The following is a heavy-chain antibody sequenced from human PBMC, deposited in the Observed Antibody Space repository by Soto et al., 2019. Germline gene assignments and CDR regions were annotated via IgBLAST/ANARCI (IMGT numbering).Heavy chain of an antibody. CDR3: ARDLEVYAIGGTFDY. CDR2: ISANNGNT. J-gene: IGHJ4*02. D-gene: IGHD2-8*01. CDR1: GYTFTNYG. Sequence: GASVKVSCKGSGYTFTNYGIIWARQAHRQGLEWMGWISANNGNTNYAQKLQGRVTMTTDTSTSTAYMELRSLRSDDTAVYYCARDLEVYAIGGTFDYWGQGTLVTVS. V-gene: IGHV1-18*01.